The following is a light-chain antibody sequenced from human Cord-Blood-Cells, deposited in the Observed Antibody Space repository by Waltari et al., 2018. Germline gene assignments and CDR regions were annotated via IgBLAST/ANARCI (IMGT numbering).Light chain of an antibody. CDR1: SSDVGGYNY. CDR2: EVS. CDR3: STYAGSNNVV. Sequence: QSALTQPPSAPGSPGQSVTISCTGTSSDVGGYNYVSWYQQNPGKAPKLMIYEVSKRPSGVPSGFAGSKSGNPASLTVSGLQAEDEADYYSSTYAGSNNVVFGGGTKLTVL. V-gene: IGLV2-8*01. J-gene: IGLJ2*01.